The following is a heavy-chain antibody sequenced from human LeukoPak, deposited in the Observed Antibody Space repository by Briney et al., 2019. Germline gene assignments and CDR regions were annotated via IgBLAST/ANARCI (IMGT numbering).Heavy chain of an antibody. CDR1: GGSISSYY. CDR3: ARGGAAAAMTDYYYYYMDV. J-gene: IGHJ6*03. D-gene: IGHD6-13*01. V-gene: IGHV4-4*07. Sequence: SETLSLTCTVSGGSISSYYWSWIRQPAGKGLEWIGRIYTSGSTNYNPSLKSRVTMSVDTSKNQFSLKLSSVTAADTAVYYCARGGAAAAMTDYYYYYMDVWGKGTTVTVSS. CDR2: IYTSGST.